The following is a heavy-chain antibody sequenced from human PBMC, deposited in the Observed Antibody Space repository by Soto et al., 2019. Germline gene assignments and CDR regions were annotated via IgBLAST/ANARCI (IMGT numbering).Heavy chain of an antibody. CDR3: AKDPTGSYPRWGY. D-gene: IGHD1-26*01. J-gene: IGHJ4*02. CDR1: GFTFSSNA. V-gene: IGHV3-23*01. CDR2: ISGSGGST. Sequence: GSLRLSCAASGFTFSSNAMGWLRQAPGRGLEWVSAISGSGGSTYYADSVKGRFTISRDDAKNTLYLQMNSLRAEDTAVYYCAKDPTGSYPRWGYWGQGTLVTVSS.